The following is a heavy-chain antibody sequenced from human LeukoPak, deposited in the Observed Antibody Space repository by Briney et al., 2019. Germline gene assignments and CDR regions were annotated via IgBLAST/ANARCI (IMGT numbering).Heavy chain of an antibody. CDR2: IIPIFGTA. V-gene: IGHV1-69*13. J-gene: IGHJ4*02. D-gene: IGHD3-3*01. CDR3: ARDREEYYDFWSGKVFDY. Sequence: SVKVSCKASGYTFTSYGISWVRQAPGQGLEWMGGIIPIFGTANYAQKFQGRVTITADESTSTAYMELSSLRSEDAAVYYCARDREEYYDFWSGKVFDYWGQGTLVTVSS. CDR1: GYTFTSYG.